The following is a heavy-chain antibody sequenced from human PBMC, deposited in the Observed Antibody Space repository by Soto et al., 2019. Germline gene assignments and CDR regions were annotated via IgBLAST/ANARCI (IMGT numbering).Heavy chain of an antibody. D-gene: IGHD1-20*01. J-gene: IGHJ2*01. CDR3: ARHSFSFRYPDWYFDL. CDR2: IYYSGST. Sequence: PSETLSLTCTVSGGSISSYYWSWIRQPPGKGLEWIGYIYYSGSTNYNPSLKSRVTISVDTSKNQFSLKLSSVTAADTAVYYCARHSFSFRYPDWYFDLWGRGTLVTVSS. CDR1: GGSISSYY. V-gene: IGHV4-59*08.